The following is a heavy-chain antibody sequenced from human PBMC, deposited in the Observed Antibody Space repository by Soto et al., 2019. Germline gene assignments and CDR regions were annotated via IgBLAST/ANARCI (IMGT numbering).Heavy chain of an antibody. CDR3: ARTPSGYCSSTSCYGNYYYYGMDV. CDR2: IYYSGST. Sequence: SETLSLTCTVSGGSISSYYWSWIRQPPGKGLEWIGYIYYSGSTNYNPSLKSRVTISVDTSKNQFSLKLSSVTAADTAVYYCARTPSGYCSSTSCYGNYYYYGMDVWGQGTTVTVSS. D-gene: IGHD2-2*03. J-gene: IGHJ6*02. CDR1: GGSISSYY. V-gene: IGHV4-59*01.